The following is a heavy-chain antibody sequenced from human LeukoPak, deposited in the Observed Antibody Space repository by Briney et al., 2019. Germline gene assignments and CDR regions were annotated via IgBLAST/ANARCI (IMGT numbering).Heavy chain of an antibody. V-gene: IGHV4-39*01. CDR3: ARVHNNWNFYLRIEWFDP. J-gene: IGHJ5*02. D-gene: IGHD1-7*01. CDR2: IYYSGST. Sequence: SETLSLTCTVSGGSISSSSYYWGWIRQPPGKGLEWIGSIYYSGSTYYNPSLKSRVTISVDTSKNQFSLKLSSVTAADTAVYYCARVHNNWNFYLRIEWFDPWGQGTLVTVSS. CDR1: GGSISSSSYY.